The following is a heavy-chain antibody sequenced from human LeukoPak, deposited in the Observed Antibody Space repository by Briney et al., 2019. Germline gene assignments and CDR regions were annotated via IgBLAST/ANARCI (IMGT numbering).Heavy chain of an antibody. Sequence: GGSLRLSCAVSGFTFTDYWMNWVRQAPGKGLEWVASIRQDGGEKSYVDSVKGRFTISRDNTKSSLYLQISSLRAEDTSWYYWARDGTTAGLYFDLWGQGTLVTVSS. D-gene: IGHD1/OR15-1a*01. V-gene: IGHV3-7*01. CDR3: ARDGTTAGLYFDL. J-gene: IGHJ4*01. CDR1: GFTFTDYW. CDR2: IRQDGGEK.